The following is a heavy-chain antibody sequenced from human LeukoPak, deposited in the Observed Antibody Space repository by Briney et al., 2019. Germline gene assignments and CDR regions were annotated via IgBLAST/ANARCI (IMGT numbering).Heavy chain of an antibody. CDR3: ARVDSGSYYDEAAFDI. D-gene: IGHD1-26*01. Sequence: GGSLRLSCAASGFTFSSYAMHWVRQAPGKGLEYVSAISSNGGSTYYANSVKGRFTISRDNSKNTLYLQMGSLRAEDMAVYYCARVDSGSYYDEAAFDIWGQGTMVTVSS. CDR2: ISSNGGST. J-gene: IGHJ3*02. CDR1: GFTFSSYA. V-gene: IGHV3-64*01.